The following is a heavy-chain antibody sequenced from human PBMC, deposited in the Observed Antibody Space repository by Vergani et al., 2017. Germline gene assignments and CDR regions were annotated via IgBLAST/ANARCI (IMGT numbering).Heavy chain of an antibody. Sequence: EVQLLESGGGLVQPGGSLRLTCAASEFTFSNYAMNWVRQAPGKGLEWVSGISGSGVSAYYTDSVKGRFTISRDNSKNMLFLQMNNLRTEDTSIYYCAKQYFVSGNYLFVYWGQETLVTVSS. CDR2: ISGSGVSA. CDR3: AKQYFVSGNYLFVY. J-gene: IGHJ4*02. V-gene: IGHV3-23*01. CDR1: EFTFSNYA. D-gene: IGHD3-10*01.